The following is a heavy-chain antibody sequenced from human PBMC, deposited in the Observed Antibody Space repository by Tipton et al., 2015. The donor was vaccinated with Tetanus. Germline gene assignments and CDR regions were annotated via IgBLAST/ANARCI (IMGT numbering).Heavy chain of an antibody. CDR2: ILGDDSST. V-gene: IGHV3-64*01. Sequence: SLRLSCAASGFTFTRYPMNWVRQAPGKGLEYVASILGDDSSTLYASSMKGRFTITRDNSKNTLYLQMYSLRGEDMAVYYCARERDGGWSFDYWGQGTLVTVSS. J-gene: IGHJ4*02. D-gene: IGHD6-19*01. CDR1: GFTFTRYP. CDR3: ARERDGGWSFDY.